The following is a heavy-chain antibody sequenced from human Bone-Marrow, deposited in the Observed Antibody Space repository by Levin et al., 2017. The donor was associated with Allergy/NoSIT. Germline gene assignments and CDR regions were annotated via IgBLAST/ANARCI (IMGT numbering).Heavy chain of an antibody. D-gene: IGHD1-1*01. J-gene: IGHJ5*02. CDR1: GGTFSSYA. CDR3: ASVERRVPVHNWFDP. Sequence: SVKVSCKASGGTFSSYAISWVRQAPGQGLEWMGGIIPIFGTANYAQKFQGRVTITADESTSTAYMELSSLRSEDTAVYYCASVERRVPVHNWFDPWGQGTLVTVSS. CDR2: IIPIFGTA. V-gene: IGHV1-69*13.